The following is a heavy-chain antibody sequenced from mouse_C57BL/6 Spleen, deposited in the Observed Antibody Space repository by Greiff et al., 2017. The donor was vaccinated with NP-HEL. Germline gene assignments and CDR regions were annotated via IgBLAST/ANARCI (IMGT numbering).Heavy chain of an antibody. J-gene: IGHJ3*01. D-gene: IGHD2-1*01. Sequence: VQLKQSGPELVKPGASVKISCKASGYTFTDYYMNWVKQSHGKSLEWIGDINPNNGGTSYNQKFKGKATLTVDKSSSTAYMELRSLTSEDSAVYYCADGNYKMGFAYWGQGTLVTVSA. CDR1: GYTFTDYY. V-gene: IGHV1-26*01. CDR3: ADGNYKMGFAY. CDR2: INPNNGGT.